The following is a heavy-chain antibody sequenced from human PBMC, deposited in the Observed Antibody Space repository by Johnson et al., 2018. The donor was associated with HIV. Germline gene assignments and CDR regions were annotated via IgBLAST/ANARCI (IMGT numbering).Heavy chain of an antibody. V-gene: IGHV3-9*01. J-gene: IGHJ3*02. Sequence: VQLVESGGGLIQPGGSLRLSCAASGSTVSSNYMHWVRQAPGQGLEWVSGISWNSGSIGYADSVKGGFTISRDNSKNSLYLQMNSLRAEDTAVYYCAGSQYSSRRHDGFDIWGQGTKVTVSS. D-gene: IGHD6-13*01. CDR1: GSTVSSNY. CDR2: ISWNSGSI. CDR3: AGSQYSSRRHDGFDI.